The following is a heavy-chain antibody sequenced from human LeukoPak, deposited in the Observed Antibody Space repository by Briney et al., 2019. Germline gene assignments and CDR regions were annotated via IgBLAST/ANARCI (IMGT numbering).Heavy chain of an antibody. CDR3: ARLMVYIDY. D-gene: IGHD2-8*01. J-gene: IGHJ4*02. CDR2: IYYSGST. V-gene: IGHV4-59*08. CDR1: GGSISSYY. Sequence: VKPSETLSLTCTVSGGSISSYYWSWIRQPPGKGLEWIGYIYYSGSTNYNPSLKSRVTISVDTSKNQFSLKLSSVTAADTAVYYCARLMVYIDYWGQGTLVTVSS.